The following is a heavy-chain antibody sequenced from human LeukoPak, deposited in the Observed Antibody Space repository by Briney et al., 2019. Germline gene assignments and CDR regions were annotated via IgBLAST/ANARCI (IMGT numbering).Heavy chain of an antibody. CDR1: GFTFSSYA. CDR3: ARDANPGYSSSWYQGY. D-gene: IGHD6-13*01. J-gene: IGHJ4*02. V-gene: IGHV3-30*14. Sequence: GGSLRLSCAASGFTFSSYAMHWVRQAPGKGLEWVAVISYDGSNKYYADSVKGRFTISRDNSKNTLYLQMNSLRAEDTAVYYCARDANPGYSSSWYQGYWGQGTLVTVPS. CDR2: ISYDGSNK.